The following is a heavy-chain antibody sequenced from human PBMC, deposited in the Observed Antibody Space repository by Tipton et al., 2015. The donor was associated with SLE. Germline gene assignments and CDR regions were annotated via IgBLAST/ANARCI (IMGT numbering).Heavy chain of an antibody. D-gene: IGHD3-3*01. CDR1: GFTFDDYG. CDR2: INWNGGST. J-gene: IGHJ6*03. CDR3: ARVESYYYYYMDV. V-gene: IGHV3-20*04. Sequence: GSLRLSCAASGFTFDDYGMSWVRQAPGKGLEWVSGINWNGGSTGYADSVKGRFTISRDNAKNSLYLQMNSLRAEDTAVYYCARVESYYYYYMDVWGKGTTVTVSS.